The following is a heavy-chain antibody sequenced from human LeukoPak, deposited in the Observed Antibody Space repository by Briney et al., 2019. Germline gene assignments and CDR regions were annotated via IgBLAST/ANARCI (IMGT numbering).Heavy chain of an antibody. D-gene: IGHD3-3*01. Sequence: SETLSLTCTVSGGSISSYYWSWIRQPPGKGLEWIGYIYYSGSTNYNPSLKSRVTISVDTSKNQFSLKLSSVTAADTAVYYCARDLRTADYTNGDYWGQGTLVTVSS. J-gene: IGHJ4*02. CDR3: ARDLRTADYTNGDY. CDR1: GGSISSYY. V-gene: IGHV4-59*12. CDR2: IYYSGST.